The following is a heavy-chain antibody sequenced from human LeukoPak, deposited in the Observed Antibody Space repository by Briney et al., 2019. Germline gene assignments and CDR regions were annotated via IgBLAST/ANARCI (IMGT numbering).Heavy chain of an antibody. Sequence: GGSLRLSCAASGFTFSSDWMSWVRQAPGKGLEWVANIKQDGSEKYYVASVKGRFTISRDNAKNSLYLQMNSLRAEDTAVYYCAGDYDSRDYWGQGTLVTVS. J-gene: IGHJ4*02. CDR3: AGDYDSRDY. CDR1: GFTFSSDW. D-gene: IGHD3-3*01. CDR2: IKQDGSEK. V-gene: IGHV3-7*01.